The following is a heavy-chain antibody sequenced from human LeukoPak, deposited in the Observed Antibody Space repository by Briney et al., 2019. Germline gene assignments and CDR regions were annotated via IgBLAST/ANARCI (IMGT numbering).Heavy chain of an antibody. D-gene: IGHD3-16*01. CDR2: IYHSGST. J-gene: IGHJ4*02. V-gene: IGHV4-38-2*02. CDR3: ASGGLRLGEFDY. CDR1: GYSVSSGYY. Sequence: SETLSLTCTVSGYSVSSGYYWGWIRQPPGKGLEWIGSIYHSGSTYYNPSLKSRVTISVDTSKNQFSLKLSSVTAADTAVYYCASGGLRLGEFDYWGQGTLVTVSS.